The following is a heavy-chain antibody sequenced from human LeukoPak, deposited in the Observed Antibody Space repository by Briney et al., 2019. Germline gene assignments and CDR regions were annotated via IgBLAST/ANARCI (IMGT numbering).Heavy chain of an antibody. CDR2: IDPDGSHK. CDR1: GFTFTRFW. J-gene: IGHJ4*02. Sequence: GGSLRLSCGVSGFTFTRFWMNWVRQAPGRGLEWVANIDPDGSHKYYVDSVKGRFTISRDNAKNSVYLQMNSLRAEDTAVYYCSGRDDSRSQWAYWGQGTLVSVSS. V-gene: IGHV3-7*01. CDR3: SGRDDSRSQWAY. D-gene: IGHD4-11*01.